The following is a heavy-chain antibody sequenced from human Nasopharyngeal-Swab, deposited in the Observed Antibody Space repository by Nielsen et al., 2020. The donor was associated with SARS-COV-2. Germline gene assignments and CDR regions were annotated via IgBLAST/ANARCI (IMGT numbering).Heavy chain of an antibody. CDR3: ARGRGSSTSMIGY. J-gene: IGHJ4*02. V-gene: IGHV3-74*01. D-gene: IGHD2/OR15-2a*01. CDR1: GLTFSNYR. CDR2: INGDGSSL. Sequence: GGSLRLSCAASGLTFSNYRMHWVRQAPGKGLVGVSRINGDGSSLNYADFVKGRFTISTDNAKSTLYLEMNSLRAEDTAVYYCARGRGSSTSMIGYWGQGTLVTVSS.